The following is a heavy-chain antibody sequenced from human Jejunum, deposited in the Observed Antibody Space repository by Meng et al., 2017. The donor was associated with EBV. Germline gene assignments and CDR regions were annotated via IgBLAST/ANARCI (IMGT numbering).Heavy chain of an antibody. D-gene: IGHD5-12*01. CDR1: GGSVNSGNVY. Sequence: QAPQQGAGPVLSKPPEALSLTGTVSGGSVNSGNVYWSWIRQPPGKGLEWIGYIYYSGSTNYIPSLKSRVTISLDTSKNQFSLKLSSVTAADTAVYYCAGLRYSGYDRAFDYWGQGALVTVSS. J-gene: IGHJ4*02. CDR2: IYYSGST. CDR3: AGLRYSGYDRAFDY. V-gene: IGHV4-61*01.